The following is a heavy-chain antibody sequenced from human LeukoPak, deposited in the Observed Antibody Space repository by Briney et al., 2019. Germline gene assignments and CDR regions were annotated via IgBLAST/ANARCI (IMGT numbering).Heavy chain of an antibody. Sequence: GGSLRLSCAASGFTFSSYGMHWVRQAPGKGLEWVVVISYDGSNKYYADSVKGRFTISRDNSKNTLYLQMNSLRAEDTAVYYCANLHDKEGYWGQGTLVTVSS. D-gene: IGHD3-22*01. CDR3: ANLHDKEGY. V-gene: IGHV3-30*18. J-gene: IGHJ4*02. CDR2: ISYDGSNK. CDR1: GFTFSSYG.